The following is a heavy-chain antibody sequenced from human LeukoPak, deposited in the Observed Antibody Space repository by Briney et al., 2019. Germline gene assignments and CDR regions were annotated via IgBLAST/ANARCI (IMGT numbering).Heavy chain of an antibody. D-gene: IGHD3-22*01. CDR2: INPNSGGT. Sequence: ASVKVSCKASGYTFTSYGISWVRRAPGQGLEWMGWINPNSGGTNYAQKFQGRVTMTRDTSISTAYMELSRLRSDDTAVYYCARDERYDSSGYPFDYWGQGTLVTVSS. CDR1: GYTFTSYG. J-gene: IGHJ4*02. CDR3: ARDERYDSSGYPFDY. V-gene: IGHV1-2*02.